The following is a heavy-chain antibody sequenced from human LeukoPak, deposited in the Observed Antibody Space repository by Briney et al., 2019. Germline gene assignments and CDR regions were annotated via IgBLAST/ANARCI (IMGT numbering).Heavy chain of an antibody. V-gene: IGHV4-59*01. D-gene: IGHD3-10*01. J-gene: IGHJ4*02. Sequence: PSETLSLTCTVSGGSISRYYWSWIRQPPAKGLEWIGYIYYSGSTKYNPSLKSRVTISVDTSKNQFSLKLSSVTAADTAVYYCARSEGSGSYFDYWGQGTLVTVSS. CDR1: GGSISRYY. CDR3: ARSEGSGSYFDY. CDR2: IYYSGST.